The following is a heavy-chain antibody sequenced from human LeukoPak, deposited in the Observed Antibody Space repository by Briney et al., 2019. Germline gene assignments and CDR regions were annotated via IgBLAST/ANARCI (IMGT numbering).Heavy chain of an antibody. J-gene: IGHJ4*02. CDR1: GFTFSDYY. Sequence: GGSLRLSCAASGFTFSDYYMSWIRQAPGKGLEWVANIKQDGSDKYYVDPVKGRFTVSRDNAKNSVFLQMNNLRVDDTAVYYCGRGGYTSSWYWVDWGQGTQVTVSS. V-gene: IGHV3-7*01. D-gene: IGHD6-13*01. CDR2: IKQDGSDK. CDR3: GRGGYTSSWYWVD.